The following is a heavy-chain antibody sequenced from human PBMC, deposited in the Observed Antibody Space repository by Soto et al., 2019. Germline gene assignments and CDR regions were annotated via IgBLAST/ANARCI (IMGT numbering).Heavy chain of an antibody. Sequence: GASVKVSCKASGYTFTSYGISWVRQAPGQGLEWMGWISAYNGNTNYAQKLQGRVTMTTDTSTSTAYMELRSLRSDDTAVYYCASWVANAVEHCTNGVCYLSRQRWVDYWGQGTLVTVSS. V-gene: IGHV1-18*01. CDR2: ISAYNGNT. CDR1: GYTFTSYG. D-gene: IGHD2-8*01. CDR3: ASWVANAVEHCTNGVCYLSRQRWVDY. J-gene: IGHJ4*02.